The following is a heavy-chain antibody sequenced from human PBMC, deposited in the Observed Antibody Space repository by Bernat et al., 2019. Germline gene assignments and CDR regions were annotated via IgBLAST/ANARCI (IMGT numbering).Heavy chain of an antibody. CDR3: AREGGVVLAPPVYAFDV. CDR2: ISGSGSTI. V-gene: IGHV3-48*03. CDR1: GFTFSSFE. D-gene: IGHD2-8*02. J-gene: IGHJ3*01. Sequence: EEQLVESGGGLVQPGGSLRLSCAASGFTFSSFEMNWVRQAPGKGLEWVSYISGSGSTIYADSVKGRFTSSRDNAENSLYLQMNSLRAEDTAVYYCAREGGVVLAPPVYAFDVWGQGTMVTVSS.